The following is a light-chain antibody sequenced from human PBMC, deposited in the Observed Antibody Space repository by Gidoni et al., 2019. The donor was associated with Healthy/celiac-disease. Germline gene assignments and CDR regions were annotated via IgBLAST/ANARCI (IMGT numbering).Light chain of an antibody. CDR3: QQYYSTPDT. CDR1: QSVLYSSNNKNY. CDR2: WAS. V-gene: IGKV4-1*01. J-gene: IGKJ2*01. Sequence: DIVMTQSPDSLAVSLGERATINCKSSQSVLYSSNNKNYLAWYQQKTGQPPKLLIYWASTRESGVPDRFSGSGSGTDFTLTISSLQAEDVAVYYCQQYYSTPDTFGQXTKLEIK.